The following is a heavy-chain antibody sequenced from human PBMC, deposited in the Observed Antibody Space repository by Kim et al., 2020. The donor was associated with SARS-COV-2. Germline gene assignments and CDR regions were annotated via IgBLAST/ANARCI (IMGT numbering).Heavy chain of an antibody. Sequence: GESLKISCKGSGYSFTSYWIGWVRQMPGKGLEWMGIIYPGDSDTRYSPSFQGQVTISADKSISTAYLQWSSLKASATAMYYCARHAYYYDSSGYYSFFDYWGQRTLVTVSS. V-gene: IGHV5-51*01. D-gene: IGHD3-22*01. CDR1: GYSFTSYW. J-gene: IGHJ4*02. CDR2: IYPGDSDT. CDR3: ARHAYYYDSSGYYSFFDY.